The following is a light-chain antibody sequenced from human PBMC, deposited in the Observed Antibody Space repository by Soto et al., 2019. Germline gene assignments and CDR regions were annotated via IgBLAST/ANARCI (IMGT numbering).Light chain of an antibody. CDR2: GNN. Sequence: QSVLTQPPSVSGAPGQRVTISCTGSSSNIGAGYEVHWYQQLPGTAPKLLIYGNNNRHSGVPDRISGSKSGTSVSLAITGLRAEDEADYYCLSYDSSLGVVFGGGTQLTVL. V-gene: IGLV1-40*01. J-gene: IGLJ3*02. CDR1: SSNIGAGYE. CDR3: LSYDSSLGVV.